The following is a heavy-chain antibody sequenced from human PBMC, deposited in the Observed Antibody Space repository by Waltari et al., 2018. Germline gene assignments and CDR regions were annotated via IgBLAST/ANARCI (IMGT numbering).Heavy chain of an antibody. Sequence: QVQLVQSGAEVKKPGASVKVSCKASGYTFTSYDINWVRQATGKGLEWMGWMNPNSGNTGYAQKFQGRVTMTRNTSINTAYMELSSLRSEDTAVYYCARVLTIFGVVIPLRYWGQGTLVTVSS. CDR3: ARVLTIFGVVIPLRY. J-gene: IGHJ4*02. D-gene: IGHD3-3*01. V-gene: IGHV1-8*01. CDR2: MNPNSGNT. CDR1: GYTFTSYD.